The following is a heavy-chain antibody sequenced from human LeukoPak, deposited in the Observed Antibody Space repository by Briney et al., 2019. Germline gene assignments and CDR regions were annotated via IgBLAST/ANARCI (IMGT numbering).Heavy chain of an antibody. Sequence: GRSLRLSCAASGFTFSSYAIHWVRQAPGKGLEWVAVISYDGSNKYYADSVKGRFTISRDNSKNTLYLQMNSLRAEDTAVYYCARTRITMIVGLASRFDYWGQGTLVTVSS. CDR3: ARTRITMIVGLASRFDY. D-gene: IGHD3-22*01. J-gene: IGHJ4*02. V-gene: IGHV3-30*04. CDR2: ISYDGSNK. CDR1: GFTFSSYA.